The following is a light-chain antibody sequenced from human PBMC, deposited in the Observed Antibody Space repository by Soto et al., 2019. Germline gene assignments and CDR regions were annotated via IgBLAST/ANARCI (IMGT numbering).Light chain of an antibody. Sequence: SYELTQPPSVSVAPGQTARITCGGDHIESKSVHWYQQKPGQAPVLVVYDDSDRPSGIPERFSGSKSATSASLAISGLQSEDEADYYCAAWDDSLNGRVFGGGTKLTVL. CDR3: AAWDDSLNGRV. J-gene: IGLJ3*02. CDR2: DDS. V-gene: IGLV3-21*02. CDR1: HIESKS.